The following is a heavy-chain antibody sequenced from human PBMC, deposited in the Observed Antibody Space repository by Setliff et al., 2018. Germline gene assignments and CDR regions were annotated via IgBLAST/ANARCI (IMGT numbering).Heavy chain of an antibody. CDR2: ISGSGGST. CDR3: ARTTGYRLEGDFDY. CDR1: GFTFDDYA. Sequence: PGGSLRLSCAASGFTFDDYAMHWVRQAPGKGLEWVSAISGSGGSTYYADSVKGRFTISRDNAKNSLYLQMTSLRAEDTAIYYCARTTGYRLEGDFDYWGQGTLVTVSS. D-gene: IGHD1-1*01. J-gene: IGHJ4*02. V-gene: IGHV3-23*01.